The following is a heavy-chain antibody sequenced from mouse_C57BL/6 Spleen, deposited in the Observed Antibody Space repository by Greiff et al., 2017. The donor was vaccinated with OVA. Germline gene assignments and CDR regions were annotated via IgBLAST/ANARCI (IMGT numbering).Heavy chain of an antibody. D-gene: IGHD2-4*01. CDR3: ARVEDYDGGFAY. J-gene: IGHJ3*01. CDR1: GFTFSSYA. Sequence: EVQRVESGGGLVKPGGSLKLSCAASGFTFSSYAMSWVRQTPEKRLEWVATISDGGSYTYYPDNVKGRFTISRDNAKNNLYLQMSHLKSEDTAMYYCARVEDYDGGFAYWGQGTLVTVSA. CDR2: ISDGGSYT. V-gene: IGHV5-4*01.